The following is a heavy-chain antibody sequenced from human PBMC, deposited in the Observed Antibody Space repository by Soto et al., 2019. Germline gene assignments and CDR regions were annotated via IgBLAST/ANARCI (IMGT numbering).Heavy chain of an antibody. CDR1: GFSLSTGGVG. CDR3: GGYNVLTGYHGYGMDV. D-gene: IGHD3-9*01. J-gene: IGHJ6*02. V-gene: IGHV2-5*01. CDR2: IYWNDDK. Sequence: GSGPTLVNPTQTLTLTCTFSGFSLSTGGVGVGWIRQPPGKAPEWLALIYWNDDKRYSPSLNSRLTITKDTSKNQVVLTMSNMDPVDTATYYXGGYNVLTGYHGYGMDVWGQGTTVTVSS.